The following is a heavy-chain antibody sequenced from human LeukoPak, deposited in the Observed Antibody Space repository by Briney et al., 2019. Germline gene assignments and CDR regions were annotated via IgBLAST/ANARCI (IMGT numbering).Heavy chain of an antibody. CDR1: GFTFSSYS. D-gene: IGHD2-2*01. CDR3: ARDRWDIVVVPAGLVDY. V-gene: IGHV3-21*01. J-gene: IGHJ4*02. CDR2: ISSSSYI. Sequence: GGSLRLSCAASGFTFSSYSMNWVRQAPGNGLEWVSSISSSSYIYYADSVKGRFTISRDNAKNSLYLQMNSLRAEDTAVYYCARDRWDIVVVPAGLVDYWGQGTLVTVSS.